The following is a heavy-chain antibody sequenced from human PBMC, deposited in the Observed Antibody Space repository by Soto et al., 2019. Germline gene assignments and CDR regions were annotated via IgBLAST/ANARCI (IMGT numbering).Heavy chain of an antibody. CDR2: IYCSGST. CDR3: ARDRCSGVSCYSVNWFEP. Sequence: QVQLQESGTGLVKPSQTLSLTCTVSGGSISSGGYYWSWIRQHPGTGLEWIGYIYCSGSTSYNPPLTSGVTIAVDTSKTQCSLKLSSVTAADTAVYYCARDRCSGVSCYSVNWFEPWGQGTLVTVSS. J-gene: IGHJ5*02. CDR1: GGSISSGGYY. D-gene: IGHD2-15*01. V-gene: IGHV4-31*03.